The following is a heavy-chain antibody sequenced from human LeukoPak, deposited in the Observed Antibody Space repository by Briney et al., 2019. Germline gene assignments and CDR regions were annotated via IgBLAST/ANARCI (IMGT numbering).Heavy chain of an antibody. CDR1: GYSFTSYW. D-gene: IGHD2-2*01. J-gene: IGHJ4*02. Sequence: GESLKISCKGPGYSFTSYWIGWVRQMPGKGLEWMGIIYPGDSDTRYSPSFQGQVTISADKSISTAYLQWSSLKASDTAMYYCARHYCSSTSCYGDDYWGQGTLVTVSS. V-gene: IGHV5-51*01. CDR2: IYPGDSDT. CDR3: ARHYCSSTSCYGDDY.